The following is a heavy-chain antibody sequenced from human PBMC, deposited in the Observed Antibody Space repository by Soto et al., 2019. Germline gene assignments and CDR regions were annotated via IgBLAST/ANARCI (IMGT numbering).Heavy chain of an antibody. CDR2: IDPSDSYT. CDR1: GYSFTSYW. J-gene: IGHJ6*02. V-gene: IGHV5-10-1*04. CDR3: ARTNGPMVRGVITTDYYYYYGMDV. D-gene: IGHD3-10*01. Sequence: HGESLKISCKGSGYSFTSYWISWVRQMPGKGLEWMGRIDPSDSYTNYSPSFQGQVTISADKSISTAYLQWGSLKASDTAMYYCARTNGPMVRGVITTDYYYYYGMDVWGQGTTVTVSS.